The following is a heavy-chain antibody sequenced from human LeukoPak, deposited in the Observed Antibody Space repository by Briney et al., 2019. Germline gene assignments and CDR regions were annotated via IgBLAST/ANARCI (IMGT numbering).Heavy chain of an antibody. CDR1: GFTFSNAW. CDR2: ITSKTDGGTT. CDR3: TTGGVFDL. V-gene: IGHV3-15*01. J-gene: IGHJ3*01. Sequence: PGGSLRLSCAASGFTFSNAWMSWVRQAPGKGLEWVGRITSKTDGGTTDYAAPVKGRFTISRDDSKNTLYLQMCSLKAEDTAVYYCTTGGVFDLWGQGTMVTVSS.